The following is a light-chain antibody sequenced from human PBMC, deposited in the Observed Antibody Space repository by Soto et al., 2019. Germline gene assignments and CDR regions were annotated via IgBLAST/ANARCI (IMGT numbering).Light chain of an antibody. CDR2: GAS. CDR3: QQYNNWPPWT. Sequence: EIVMTQSPATLSVSPGERATLSCRASQRVSSNLAWYQQKPGQAPRLLIYGASTWSTGIPARCSGSGSGTAFTLTTISLQSEDFAVYYCQQYNNWPPWTFGQGTKVEIK. J-gene: IGKJ1*01. V-gene: IGKV3-15*01. CDR1: QRVSSN.